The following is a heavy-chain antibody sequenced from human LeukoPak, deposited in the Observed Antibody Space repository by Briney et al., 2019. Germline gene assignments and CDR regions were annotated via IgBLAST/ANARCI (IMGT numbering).Heavy chain of an antibody. Sequence: ASVKVSCKASGXTFTSYDINWVRQATGQGLEWMGWMNPNSGNTGYAQKFQGRVAMTRNTSISTAYMELSSLRSEDTAVYYCARGVVTAATPRYYYYYGMDVWGQGTTVTVSS. CDR3: ARGVVTAATPRYYYYYGMDV. CDR1: GXTFTSYD. D-gene: IGHD3-16*02. J-gene: IGHJ6*02. CDR2: MNPNSGNT. V-gene: IGHV1-8*01.